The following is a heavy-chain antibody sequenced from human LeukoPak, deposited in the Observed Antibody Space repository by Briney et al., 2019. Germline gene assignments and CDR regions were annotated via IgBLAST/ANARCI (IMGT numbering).Heavy chain of an antibody. CDR3: AHSPRYSSGWYYDY. Sequence: SGPTLVNPTPTLTLTCTFSGFSLPTSGVGVGWIRQPPGKALEWLALIYWDDDKRYSPSLKSRLTITEDTSKNQVVLTMTNMDSEDSATYYCAHSPRYSSGWYYDYWGQGIMVTVSS. CDR1: GFSLPTSGVG. J-gene: IGHJ4*02. D-gene: IGHD6-19*01. V-gene: IGHV2-5*02. CDR2: IYWDDDK.